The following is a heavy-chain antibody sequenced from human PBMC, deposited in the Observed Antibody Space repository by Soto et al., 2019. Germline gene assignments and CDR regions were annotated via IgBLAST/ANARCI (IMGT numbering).Heavy chain of an antibody. D-gene: IGHD3-10*01. CDR2: IYYSGST. CDR3: ARQGYGSGSYRAYYYYGMDV. J-gene: IGHJ6*02. Sequence: PSETLSLTCTVSGGSISSSSYYWGRIRQPPGKGLEWIGSIYYSGSTYYNPSLKSRVTISVDTSKNQFSLKLSSVTAADTAVYYCARQGYGSGSYRAYYYYGMDVWGQGTTVTVSS. V-gene: IGHV4-39*01. CDR1: GGSISSSSYY.